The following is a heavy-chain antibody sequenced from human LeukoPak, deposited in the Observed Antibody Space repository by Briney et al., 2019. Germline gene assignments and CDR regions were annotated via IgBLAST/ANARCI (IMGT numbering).Heavy chain of an antibody. Sequence: RTGVSLRLSCAASGFTFSSYCMSWVRQSPGKGLEWVGNIKQDGSEKYDVDSVKGRFTISRDNAKNSLYLQMNSLRAEDTAVYYCARDGYSYGYYYYYYGMDVWGQGTTVTVSS. CDR1: GFTFSSYC. D-gene: IGHD5-18*01. CDR3: ARDGYSYGYYYYYYGMDV. CDR2: IKQDGSEK. V-gene: IGHV3-7*01. J-gene: IGHJ6*02.